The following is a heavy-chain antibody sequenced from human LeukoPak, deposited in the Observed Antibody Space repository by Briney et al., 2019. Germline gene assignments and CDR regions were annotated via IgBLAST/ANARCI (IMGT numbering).Heavy chain of an antibody. CDR1: GGSISSSSYY. CDR2: IYYSGST. Sequence: SETLSLTCTVSGGSISSSSYYWGWIRQPPGKGLEWIGSIYYSGSTYYNPSLRSRVTISVDTSKNQFSLKLSSVTAADTAVYYCARVVKGLSSGYLDYWGQGTLVTVSS. D-gene: IGHD3-22*01. J-gene: IGHJ4*02. CDR3: ARVVKGLSSGYLDY. V-gene: IGHV4-39*07.